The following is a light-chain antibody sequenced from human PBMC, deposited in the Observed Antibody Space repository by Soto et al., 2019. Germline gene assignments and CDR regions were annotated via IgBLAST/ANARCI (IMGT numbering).Light chain of an antibody. V-gene: IGKV3-20*01. Sequence: DMVLTQSPGPLSLSPGERAALSCRASQSVSSSYLAWYQQKPGQAPRLLIYGASNRATGIPDRFSGSGSGTDFTLTISRLEAEDFAVYYCQQHDNSPLTFGGGPKVEIK. CDR3: QQHDNSPLT. CDR1: QSVSSSY. J-gene: IGKJ4*01. CDR2: GAS.